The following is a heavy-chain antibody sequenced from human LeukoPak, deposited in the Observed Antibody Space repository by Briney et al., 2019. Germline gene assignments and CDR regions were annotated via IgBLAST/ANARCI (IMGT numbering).Heavy chain of an antibody. CDR1: GFTFSSYS. J-gene: IGHJ6*03. D-gene: IGHD2-15*01. CDR2: ISSSSSYI. Sequence: GGSLRLSCAASGFTFSSYSMNWVRQAPGKGLEWVSSISSSSSYIYYADSVKGRFTISRDNAKNSLYLQMNSLRAEDTAVYYCARDPAPSVRVYYYYYYMDVWGKGTTVTVSS. V-gene: IGHV3-21*01. CDR3: ARDPAPSVRVYYYYYYMDV.